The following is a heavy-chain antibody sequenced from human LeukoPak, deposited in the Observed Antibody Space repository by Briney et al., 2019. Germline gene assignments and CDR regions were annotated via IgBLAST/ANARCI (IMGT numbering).Heavy chain of an antibody. J-gene: IGHJ4*02. CDR2: IDYSGNT. CDR1: GGSIRSESYY. CDR3: ARGGHYYGSGSYWVLFDY. Sequence: PSETLSLTCTVSGGSIRSESYYWGWLRQTPGKGLEWIGSIDYSGNTYNTPSLKSRVTLSVDTSKNQFSLKLSSVTAADTAVYYCARGGHYYGSGSYWVLFDYWGQGTLVTVSS. V-gene: IGHV4-39*07. D-gene: IGHD3-10*01.